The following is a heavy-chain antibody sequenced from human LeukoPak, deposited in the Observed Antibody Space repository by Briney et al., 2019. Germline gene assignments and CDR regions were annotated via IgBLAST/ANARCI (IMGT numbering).Heavy chain of an antibody. CDR1: GFTFNNAW. J-gene: IGHJ4*02. CDR3: TAGTGYSDHDY. V-gene: IGHV3-15*01. Sequence: GGSLRLSRAASGFTFNNAWMSWVRQAPGKGLEWVGRIKSKTNDETTDYAAPVKGRFTISRDDSKNTLYLQMNSLKTEDTAVYYCTAGTGYSDHDYWGQGTLVTVSS. D-gene: IGHD5-12*01. CDR2: IKSKTNDETT.